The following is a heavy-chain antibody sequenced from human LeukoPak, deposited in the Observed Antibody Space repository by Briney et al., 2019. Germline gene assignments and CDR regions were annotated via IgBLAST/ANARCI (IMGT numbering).Heavy chain of an antibody. CDR2: INPNSGGT. CDR1: GYTFTGYY. Sequence: ASVKVSCKASGYTFTGYYMHWVRQAPGQGLEWMGWINPNSGGTNYAQKFQGRVTMTRDTSISTAYMELSRLRSDDTAVYYCARDRAALWPREFDPWGQGTLVTVSS. D-gene: IGHD2-21*01. J-gene: IGHJ5*02. CDR3: ARDRAALWPREFDP. V-gene: IGHV1-2*02.